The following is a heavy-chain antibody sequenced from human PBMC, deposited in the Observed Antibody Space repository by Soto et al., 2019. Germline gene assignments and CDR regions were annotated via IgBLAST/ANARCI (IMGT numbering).Heavy chain of an antibody. Sequence: GVLRLSCAASGFISSSYALSWVRQAPGKGLEWVSGIGGSGGYTSYADSVKGRFTISRDNSKNTLYLQMESLRAEDTAVYFCATDAAMVSSTFNYFDYWGRGTLVTVSS. D-gene: IGHD6-13*01. CDR2: IGGSGGYT. V-gene: IGHV3-23*01. J-gene: IGHJ4*02. CDR3: ATDAAMVSSTFNYFDY. CDR1: GFISSSYA.